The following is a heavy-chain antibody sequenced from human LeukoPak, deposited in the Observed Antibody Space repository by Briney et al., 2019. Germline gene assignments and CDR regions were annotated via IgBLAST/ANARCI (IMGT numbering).Heavy chain of an antibody. CDR3: ARDQTPFY. J-gene: IGHJ4*02. D-gene: IGHD2-15*01. CDR1: GFIFDDYA. V-gene: IGHV3-9*01. Sequence: GGSLRLSCEASGFIFDDYAMHWVRQAPGKGLEWVSGMSSNSENIAYADSVKGRFTISRDDAKNSLFLQMNSLRAEDTAVYYCARDQTPFYWGQGSLVTVSS. CDR2: MSSNSENI.